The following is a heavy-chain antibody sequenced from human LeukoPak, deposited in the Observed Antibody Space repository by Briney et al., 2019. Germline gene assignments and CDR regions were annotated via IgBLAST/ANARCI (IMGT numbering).Heavy chain of an antibody. D-gene: IGHD3-10*01. CDR2: VSATGGST. CDR3: AKGRGSGSYYYTPDY. V-gene: IGHV3-23*01. CDR1: GFTFSSYA. J-gene: IGHJ4*02. Sequence: GGSLRLSCAASGFTFSSYAMSWVRQAPGKGLEWVSAVSATGGSTYCADSVKGRFAISGDNSKNTLYLQMNSLRAEDTAIYYCAKGRGSGSYYYTPDYWGQGTLVTVSS.